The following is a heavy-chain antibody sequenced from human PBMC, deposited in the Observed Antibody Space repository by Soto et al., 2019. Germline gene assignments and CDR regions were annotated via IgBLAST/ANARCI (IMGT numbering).Heavy chain of an antibody. CDR1: GGSISSGDYY. Sequence: SETLSLTCTVSGGSISSGDYYWSWIRQPPGKGLEWIGYIYYSGSTYYNPSLKSRVTISVDTSKNQFSLKLSSVTAADTAVYYCARGEDRVAMPPGYWGQGTLVSVSA. V-gene: IGHV4-30-4*02. CDR3: ARGEDRVAMPPGY. D-gene: IGHD2-2*01. CDR2: IYYSGST. J-gene: IGHJ4*02.